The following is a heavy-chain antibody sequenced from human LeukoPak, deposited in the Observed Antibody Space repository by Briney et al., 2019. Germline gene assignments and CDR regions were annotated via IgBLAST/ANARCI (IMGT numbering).Heavy chain of an antibody. Sequence: SETLSLTCIVSGGSISNYYWSWIRQPPGKGLEWIGYIYYSGSTNYTPSLKSRVTISVDTSKNQFSLKLSSVTAADTAVYYCARGGTRPDYYFDYWGQGTLLTVSS. CDR3: ARGGTRPDYYFDY. V-gene: IGHV4-59*01. CDR1: GGSISNYY. J-gene: IGHJ4*02. CDR2: IYYSGST. D-gene: IGHD2-2*01.